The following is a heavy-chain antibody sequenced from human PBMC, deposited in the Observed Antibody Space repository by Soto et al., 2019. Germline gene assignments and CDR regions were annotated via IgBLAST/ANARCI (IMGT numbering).Heavy chain of an antibody. V-gene: IGHV2-70*11. CDR1: GFSLSTSGMC. D-gene: IGHD6-6*01. CDR2: IDWDDDK. CDR3: ARMSIAAQNNWFDP. Sequence: SGPTLVNPTQTLTLTCTFSGFSLSTSGMCVSWIRQPPGKALEWLARIDWDDDKYYSTSLKTRLTISKDTSKNQVVLTMTNMDPVDTATYYCARMSIAAQNNWFDPWGQGTLVTVSS. J-gene: IGHJ5*02.